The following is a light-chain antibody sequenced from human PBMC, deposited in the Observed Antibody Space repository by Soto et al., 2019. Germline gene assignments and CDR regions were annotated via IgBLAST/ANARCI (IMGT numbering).Light chain of an antibody. J-gene: IGKJ1*01. Sequence: DIQMTQSPSSLSASVGDSVTITCRASQSINIYLSWYQQKPGKAPKLLINVASTLQGGVPSRFSGSGSGTEFTLAISSLQPEDSATYYCQQYERYSTFGQGAKVDIK. V-gene: IGKV1-39*01. CDR2: VAS. CDR3: QQYERYST. CDR1: QSINIY.